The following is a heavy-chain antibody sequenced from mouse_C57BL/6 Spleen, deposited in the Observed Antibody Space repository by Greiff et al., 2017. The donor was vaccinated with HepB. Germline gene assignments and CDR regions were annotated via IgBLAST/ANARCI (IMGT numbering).Heavy chain of an antibody. Sequence: EVQLQQSGPELVKPGDSVKISCKASGYSFTGYFMNWVMQSHGKSLEWIGRINPYNGDTFYNQKFKGKATLTVDKSSSTAHMELRSLTSDDSAVYYCARGGPPYYCDYWGQGTTLTVSS. CDR2: INPYNGDT. J-gene: IGHJ2*01. V-gene: IGHV1-20*01. CDR1: GYSFTGYF. CDR3: ARGGPPYYCDY.